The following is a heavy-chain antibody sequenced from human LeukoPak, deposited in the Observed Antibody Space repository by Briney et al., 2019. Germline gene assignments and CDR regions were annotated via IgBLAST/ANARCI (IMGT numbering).Heavy chain of an antibody. CDR2: INQNGGEK. J-gene: IGHJ4*02. Sequence: AGSLRLSCATSGFTFSNFWMDWVRQAPGKGLGWVANINQNGGEKYYADSVKGRFTISRDNAKNSLYLQMNSLIVEDTAVYYCTRALDYWGQGTLVTVSS. CDR3: TRALDY. V-gene: IGHV3-7*04. CDR1: GFTFSNFW.